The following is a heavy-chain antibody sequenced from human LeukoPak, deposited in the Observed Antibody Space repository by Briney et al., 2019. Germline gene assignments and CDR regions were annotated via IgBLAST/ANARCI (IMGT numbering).Heavy chain of an antibody. CDR3: AKGQELDDGVFDS. CDR1: GFTFSSIA. Sequence: PGGTLRLSCTASGFTFSSIALSWVRQAPGEGLGWGSAIRSNGGTAYNAAPANGRFTISRDNPKNTLYLQMHSLRVEDTAIYYCAKGQELDDGVFDSWGQGTLVTVSS. CDR2: IRSNGGTA. D-gene: IGHD1-1*01. J-gene: IGHJ4*02. V-gene: IGHV3-23*01.